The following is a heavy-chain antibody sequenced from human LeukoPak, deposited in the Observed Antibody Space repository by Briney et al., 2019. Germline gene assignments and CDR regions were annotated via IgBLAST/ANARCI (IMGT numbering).Heavy chain of an antibody. CDR1: GGSISSGGYS. CDR2: IYHSGST. J-gene: IGHJ2*01. CDR3: ARGGSGSYYNWYFDL. Sequence: PSQTLSLTCAVSGGSISSGGYSWSWIRQPPGKGLEWNGYIYHSGSTYYNPSLKSRVTISVDRSKNQFSLKLSSVTAADTAVYYCARGGSGSYYNWYFDLWGRGTLVTVSS. V-gene: IGHV4-30-2*01. D-gene: IGHD3-10*01.